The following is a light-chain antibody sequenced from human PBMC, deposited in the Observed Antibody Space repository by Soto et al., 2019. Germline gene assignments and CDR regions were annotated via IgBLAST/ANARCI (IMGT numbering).Light chain of an antibody. CDR1: SSNIGKNY. J-gene: IGLJ2*01. CDR2: DNN. CDR3: GTCDSSLTAVV. Sequence: QSVLTQPPSVSAAPGQKVTISCSGSSSNIGKNYVSWYQQFPGTAPKLLIYDNNKRPSGIPDRFSGSKSGTSATLDITGLQTGDEADYYCGTCDSSLTAVVFGGGTKLTVL. V-gene: IGLV1-51*01.